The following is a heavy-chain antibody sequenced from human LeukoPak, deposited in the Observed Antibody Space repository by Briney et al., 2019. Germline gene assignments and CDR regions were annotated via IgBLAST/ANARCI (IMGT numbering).Heavy chain of an antibody. Sequence: ASVKVSCKASGYTFTGYFMHWVRQALGQGLEWMGWINPKSGATKYAQNFQGRVSMTRDTSSSTAHMELSSLRSDDTAVFYCARGFQQLEHWDWLDPWGQGTLVAVSS. D-gene: IGHD6-13*01. CDR2: INPKSGAT. J-gene: IGHJ5*02. V-gene: IGHV1-2*02. CDR3: ARGFQQLEHWDWLDP. CDR1: GYTFTGYF.